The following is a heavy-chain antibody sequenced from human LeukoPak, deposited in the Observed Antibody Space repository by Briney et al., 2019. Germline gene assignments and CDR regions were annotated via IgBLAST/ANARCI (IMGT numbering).Heavy chain of an antibody. CDR1: GYSFTSYW. CDR3: ARRRGRGYSYGPIDY. Sequence: GESLKISCKGSGYSFTSYWIGWVRQMPGKGLEWMGIIYPGDSDTRYSPSFQGQVTLSADKSISTAYLQWSSLKASDTAMYYCARRRGRGYSYGPIDYWGQGTLVTVSS. CDR2: IYPGDSDT. J-gene: IGHJ4*02. V-gene: IGHV5-51*01. D-gene: IGHD5-18*01.